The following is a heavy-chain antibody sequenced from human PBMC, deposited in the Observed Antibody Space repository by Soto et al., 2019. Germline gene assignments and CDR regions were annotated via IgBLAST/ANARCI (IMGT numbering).Heavy chain of an antibody. D-gene: IGHD2-15*01. J-gene: IGHJ4*02. CDR2: ISYEGSHT. CDR1: GFIFSSYG. CDR3: AKEVHCGGGSFSWSEGFDY. V-gene: IGHV3-30*18. Sequence: QVQLVESGGGVVQPGRSLRLSCAASGFIFSSYGMHWVRQAPGKGLEWVAVISYEGSHTYYADSVKGRFTITRDNSKNTLYRQMNSLRPEDTAVYYCAKEVHCGGGSFSWSEGFDYWGQGTLLTVSS.